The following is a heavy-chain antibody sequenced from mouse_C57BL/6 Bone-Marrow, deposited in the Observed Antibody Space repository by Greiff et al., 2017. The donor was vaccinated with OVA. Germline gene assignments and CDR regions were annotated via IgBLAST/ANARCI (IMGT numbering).Heavy chain of an antibody. D-gene: IGHD3-3*01. J-gene: IGHJ3*01. CDR3: AENRETAAWFAY. V-gene: IGHV2-5*01. Sequence: VKLVESGPGLVQPSQSLSITCTVSGFSLTSYGVHWVRQSPGKGLEWLGVIWRGGSTDYNAAFMSRLSITKDNSKSQVFFKMNSLQADDTAIYYCAENRETAAWFAYWGQGALVTVSA. CDR2: IWRGGST. CDR1: GFSLTSYG.